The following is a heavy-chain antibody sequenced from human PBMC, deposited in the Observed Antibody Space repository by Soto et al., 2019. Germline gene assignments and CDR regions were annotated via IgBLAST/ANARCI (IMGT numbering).Heavy chain of an antibody. CDR1: GFTFSSYA. D-gene: IGHD4-17*01. V-gene: IGHV3-23*01. CDR3: AKYLGPYGDYFSSSDY. Sequence: PGGSLRLSCAASGFTFSSYAMSWVRQAPGKGLEWVSAISGSGGSTYYADSVKGRFTVSRDNSKNTLYLQMNSLRVEDTAVYYCAKYLGPYGDYFSSSDYWGQGTLVTVSS. J-gene: IGHJ4*02. CDR2: ISGSGGST.